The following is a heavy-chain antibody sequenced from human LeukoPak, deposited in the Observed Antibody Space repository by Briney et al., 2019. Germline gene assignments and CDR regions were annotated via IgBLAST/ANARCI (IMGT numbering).Heavy chain of an antibody. J-gene: IGHJ3*02. Sequence: EASVTVSCKASGGTFSSYAISWVRQAPGQGLEGMGRIIPIFGIANYAQKFQGRVTIIADKSTSTAYMELSSLRSEDTAVYYCASAAVRAAFGFDIWGQGTMVTVSS. CDR1: GGTFSSYA. CDR3: ASAAVRAAFGFDI. V-gene: IGHV1-69*04. D-gene: IGHD3-10*01. CDR2: IIPIFGIA.